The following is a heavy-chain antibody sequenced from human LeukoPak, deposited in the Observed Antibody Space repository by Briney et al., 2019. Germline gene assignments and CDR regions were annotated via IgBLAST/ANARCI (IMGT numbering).Heavy chain of an antibody. CDR3: ARGYSSSSVDY. CDR2: ISYDGSNK. D-gene: IGHD6-6*01. Sequence: GGSLRLSCAASGFTFSSYAMHWVRQAPGKGLEWVAVISYDGSNKYYADSVKGRFTISRDNSKNTLYLQMNSLRAEDTAVYYCARGYSSSSVDYWGQGTLVTVSS. V-gene: IGHV3-30-3*01. J-gene: IGHJ4*02. CDR1: GFTFSSYA.